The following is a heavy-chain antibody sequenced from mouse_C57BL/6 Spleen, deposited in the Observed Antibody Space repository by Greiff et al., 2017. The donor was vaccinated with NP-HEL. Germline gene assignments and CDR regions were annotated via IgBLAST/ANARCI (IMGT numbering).Heavy chain of an antibody. Sequence: VQLQQSGAELVMPGASVKLSCKASGYTFTSYWMHWVKQRPGQGLEWIGEIDPSDSYTNYNQKFKGKSTLTVDKSSSTAYMQLSSLTSEDSAVDYCARSYGSSPYYAMDYWGQGTSVTVSS. CDR2: IDPSDSYT. J-gene: IGHJ4*01. D-gene: IGHD1-1*01. CDR1: GYTFTSYW. CDR3: ARSYGSSPYYAMDY. V-gene: IGHV1-69*01.